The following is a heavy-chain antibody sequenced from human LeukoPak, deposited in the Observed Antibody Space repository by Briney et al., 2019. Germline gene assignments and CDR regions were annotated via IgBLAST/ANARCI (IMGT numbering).Heavy chain of an antibody. Sequence: SVKVSCKASGGTFSSYAISWVRQAPGQGLEWMGGFFPIFGTANYAQKFQGRVTITTDESTSTAYMELSSLRSEDTAVYYCARAGVVGSSDYYYYYYMDVWGKGTTVTVSS. V-gene: IGHV1-69*05. D-gene: IGHD6-6*01. J-gene: IGHJ6*03. CDR1: GGTFSSYA. CDR3: ARAGVVGSSDYYYYYYMDV. CDR2: FFPIFGTA.